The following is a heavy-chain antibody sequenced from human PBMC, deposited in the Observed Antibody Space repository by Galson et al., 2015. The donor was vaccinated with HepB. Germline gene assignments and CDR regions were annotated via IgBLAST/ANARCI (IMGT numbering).Heavy chain of an antibody. V-gene: IGHV3-23*01. Sequence: SLRLSCAASGFIVDGSGMSWVRQAPGKGLEWVSGISASGGKTYYADSGKGRFTMSRDKFQNTVYLQMKSLRVDDSALYYCTRDSGWESANWGQGTLVTVSS. J-gene: IGHJ4*02. D-gene: IGHD3-10*01. CDR2: ISASGGKT. CDR3: TRDSGWESAN. CDR1: GFIVDGSG.